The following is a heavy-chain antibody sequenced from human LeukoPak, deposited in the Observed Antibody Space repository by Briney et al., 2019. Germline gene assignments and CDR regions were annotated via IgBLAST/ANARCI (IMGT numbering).Heavy chain of an antibody. V-gene: IGHV4-38-2*02. D-gene: IGHD3-10*01. J-gene: IGHJ5*02. CDR3: VRENISGTTWFDP. CDR1: DYSITTDHY. CDR2: IYHSGST. Sequence: SETLSLTCSVSDYSITTDHYWCWIRQPPGKGLEWIGSIYHSGSTYYNPSLKNRVTISVDTSKNKFSLKLTSVTAADTALYYCVRENISGTTWFDPWGQGTLVTVSS.